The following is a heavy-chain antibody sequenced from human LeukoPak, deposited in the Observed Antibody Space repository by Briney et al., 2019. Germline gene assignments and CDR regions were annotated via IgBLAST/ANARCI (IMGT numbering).Heavy chain of an antibody. Sequence: GGSLRLSCAASGFTFSSYGMHWVRQAPGKGLEWVAFIRYDGSNKYYADSVKGRFTISRDNSKNTLYLQMNSLRAKDTAVYYCAKQDILTGYLGFDYWGQGTLVTVSS. J-gene: IGHJ4*02. D-gene: IGHD3-9*01. CDR1: GFTFSSYG. CDR2: IRYDGSNK. V-gene: IGHV3-30*02. CDR3: AKQDILTGYLGFDY.